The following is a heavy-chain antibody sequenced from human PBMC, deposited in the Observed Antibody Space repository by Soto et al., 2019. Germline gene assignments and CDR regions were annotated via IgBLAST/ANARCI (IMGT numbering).Heavy chain of an antibody. CDR2: INHSGST. J-gene: IGHJ4*02. CDR1: GGSFSGYY. CDR3: ARAPSSYNWNYGRKFDY. V-gene: IGHV4-34*01. D-gene: IGHD1-7*01. Sequence: QVQLQQWGAGLLKPSETLSLTCAVYGGSFSGYYWSWIRQPPGKGLEWIGEINHSGSTNYNPSLKSRVTISVDTSKNQFSLKLSSVTAADTAVYYCARAPSSYNWNYGRKFDYWGQGTLVTVSS.